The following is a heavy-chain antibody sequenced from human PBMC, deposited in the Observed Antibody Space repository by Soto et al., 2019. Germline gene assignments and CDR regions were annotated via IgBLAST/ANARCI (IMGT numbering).Heavy chain of an antibody. CDR3: ARGLNYYDSSGYYPLDY. Sequence: GGSLRLSCAASGFTFSSYSMNWVRQAPGKGLEWVSYISSSSSTIYYAESVKGRFTISRDNAKNSLYLQMNSLRGEDTAVYYCARGLNYYDSSGYYPLDYWGQGTLVTVSS. J-gene: IGHJ4*02. CDR1: GFTFSSYS. D-gene: IGHD3-22*01. CDR2: ISSSSSTI. V-gene: IGHV3-48*01.